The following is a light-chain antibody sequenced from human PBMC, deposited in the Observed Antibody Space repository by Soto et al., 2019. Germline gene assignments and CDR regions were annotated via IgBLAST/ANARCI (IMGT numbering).Light chain of an antibody. CDR3: QQHKSYPVT. CDR2: DAS. V-gene: IGKV1-5*01. CDR1: QNIDIW. J-gene: IGKJ4*01. Sequence: DIQMTQSPSTLSASVGDRVTITCRASQNIDIWLSWYQQKPGKAPSLLIYDASNLKSGVPSRFSGSGSGTEFTLTISSLQPDDSGSYYCQQHKSYPVTFGGGTKVDNK.